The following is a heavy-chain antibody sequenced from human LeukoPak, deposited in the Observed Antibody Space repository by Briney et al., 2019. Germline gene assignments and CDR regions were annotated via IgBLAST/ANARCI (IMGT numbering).Heavy chain of an antibody. V-gene: IGHV4-39*07. CDR1: GGSIRSSSYC. J-gene: IGHJ6*03. D-gene: IGHD2/OR15-2a*01. Sequence: SETLSLPCSVSGGSIRSSSYCWGWIRQPPGKGLEWIGTTYHSGTSYYNPSLKSRVTISVDASKNQLSLKVNSVTAADTAEYYCACSAQYSYYYYMDVWGKGTTVTVSS. CDR2: TYHSGTS. CDR3: ACSAQYSYYYYMDV.